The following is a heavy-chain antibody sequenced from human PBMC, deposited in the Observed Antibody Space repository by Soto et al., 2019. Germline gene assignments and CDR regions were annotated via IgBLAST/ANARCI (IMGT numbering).Heavy chain of an antibody. Sequence: EVQLVESGGGLVKPGGSLRLSCAASGFTFSSHTMNWVRQAPGKGPEWVSSISTTSTYIYYADSVKGRFTISRDNAKNSLYLQMNNLRAEDTAVYYCARGPYEDWYLGPWGRGTLVNVSS. D-gene: IGHD2-8*01. CDR3: ARGPYEDWYLGP. V-gene: IGHV3-21*01. J-gene: IGHJ2*01. CDR2: ISTTSTYI. CDR1: GFTFSSHT.